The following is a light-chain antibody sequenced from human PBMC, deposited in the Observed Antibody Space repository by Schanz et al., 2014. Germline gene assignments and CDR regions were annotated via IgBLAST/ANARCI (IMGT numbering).Light chain of an antibody. CDR1: QSVSSY. CDR3: QQYNNWPRT. CDR2: DTS. J-gene: IGKJ1*01. Sequence: DIVLTQSPATLSLSPGERATLSCRASQSVSSYLAWYQHIPGQAPRLLIYDTSNRATGIPARFSGSGSGTDFTLTISSLEPEDFAVYYCQQYNNWPRTFGQGTKVEIK. V-gene: IGKV3-11*01.